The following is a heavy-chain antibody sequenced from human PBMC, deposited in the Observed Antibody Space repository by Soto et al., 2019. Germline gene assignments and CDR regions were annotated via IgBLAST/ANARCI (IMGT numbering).Heavy chain of an antibody. V-gene: IGHV4-59*01. Sequence: QVQLQESGPGLVKPSETLSLTCTVSGGSISSYYWSWIRQPPGKGLEWIGYIYYSGSTNYNPSLKSRVTISVDTSKNQFSLKLSSVTAADTAVYYCARGQPPPLPPLYYGMDVWGQGTTVTVSS. CDR1: GGSISSYY. CDR3: ARGQPPPLPPLYYGMDV. CDR2: IYYSGST. J-gene: IGHJ6*02.